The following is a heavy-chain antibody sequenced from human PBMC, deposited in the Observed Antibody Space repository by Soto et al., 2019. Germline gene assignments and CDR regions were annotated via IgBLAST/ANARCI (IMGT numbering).Heavy chain of an antibody. J-gene: IGHJ4*02. CDR1: GFTFSTYS. D-gene: IGHD3-10*01. CDR2: ISSTTSTI. V-gene: IGHV3-48*01. Sequence: GSLRLSCAASGFTFSTYSMNWVRQAPGKGLEWISYISSTTSTIYYADSVKGRFTISRDNANNSLYLQMNSLRAEDTAVYYCARGWSASGSSNFDSWGQGTLVTVSS. CDR3: ARGWSASGSSNFDS.